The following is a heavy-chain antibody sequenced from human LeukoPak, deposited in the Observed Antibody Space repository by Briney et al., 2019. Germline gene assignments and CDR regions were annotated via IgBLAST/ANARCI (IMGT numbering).Heavy chain of an antibody. D-gene: IGHD6-13*01. V-gene: IGHV1-18*04. CDR3: ARNTDSSSWYVELDY. CDR1: GYTFTSYG. CDR2: ISAYNGNT. Sequence: ASVKVSCKASGYTFTSYGISWVRQAPGQGLEWMGWISAYNGNTNYAQKPQGRVTMTTDTSTSTAYMELRSLRSDDTAVYYCARNTDSSSWYVELDYWGQGTLVTVSS. J-gene: IGHJ4*02.